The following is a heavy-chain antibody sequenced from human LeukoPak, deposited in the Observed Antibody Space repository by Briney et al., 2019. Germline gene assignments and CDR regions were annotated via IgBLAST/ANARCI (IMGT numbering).Heavy chain of an antibody. D-gene: IGHD2-15*01. CDR2: ISYDGGNI. CDR3: AKRGYCRGGTCFSHDAFDI. V-gene: IGHV3-30*18. Sequence: GGSLRLSCAASGFTFSSYAMHWVRQAPGKGLEWVAVISYDGGNISYTDSAKGRFTISRDNSKNTLYLQMNSLRAEDTAVYYCAKRGYCRGGTCFSHDAFDIWGQGTMVTVSS. CDR1: GFTFSSYA. J-gene: IGHJ3*02.